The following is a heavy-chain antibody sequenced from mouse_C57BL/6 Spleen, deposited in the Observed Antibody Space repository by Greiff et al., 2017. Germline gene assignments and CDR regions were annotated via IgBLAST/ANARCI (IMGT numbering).Heavy chain of an antibody. V-gene: IGHV1-64*01. D-gene: IGHD2-4*01. CDR3: ASYDYDEGFAY. CDR1: GYTFTSYW. Sequence: QVQLKQPGAELVKPGASVKLSCKASGYTFTSYWMHWVKQRPGQGLEWIGMIHPNSGSTNYNEKFKSKATLTVDKSSSTAYMQLSSLTSEDSAVYYCASYDYDEGFAYWGQGTLVTVSA. CDR2: IHPNSGST. J-gene: IGHJ3*01.